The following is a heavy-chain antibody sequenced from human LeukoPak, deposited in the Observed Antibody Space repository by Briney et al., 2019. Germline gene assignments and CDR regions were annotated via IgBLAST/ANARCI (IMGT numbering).Heavy chain of an antibody. CDR1: GDSVSRSDSY. CDR3: ARRRYYDGSGYLE. V-gene: IGHV4-39*01. J-gene: IGHJ1*01. Sequence: SETLSLTCSVSGDSVSRSDSYWDWIRQPPGKGLEWIGPIYYSGRTYNSPSLKSRVTMSVDPSNNQFSLNLRSVTAADTAVYYCARRRYYDGSGYLEWGQGTLLSVSS. CDR2: IYYSGRT. D-gene: IGHD3-22*01.